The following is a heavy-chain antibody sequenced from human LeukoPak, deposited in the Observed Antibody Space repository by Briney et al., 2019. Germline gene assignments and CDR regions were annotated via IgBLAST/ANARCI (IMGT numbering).Heavy chain of an antibody. CDR2: MYTGGAT. CDR1: EFSVGSNY. V-gene: IGHV3-66*04. CDR3: ARHDWFGP. Sequence: GGSLRLSCAASEFSVGSNYMTWVRQAPGKGLEWVSVMYTGGATYYADSVKGRFTISRDNSKNTLYLQMNSLRVEDTAVYYCARHDWFGPWGHGTLVTVSS. J-gene: IGHJ5*02.